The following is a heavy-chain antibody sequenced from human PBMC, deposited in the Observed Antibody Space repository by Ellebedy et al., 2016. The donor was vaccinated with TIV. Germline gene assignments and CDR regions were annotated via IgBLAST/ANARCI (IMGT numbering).Heavy chain of an antibody. CDR1: GFTFSTYG. CDR2: ISHDGGHN. D-gene: IGHD4-17*01. CDR3: AKDEATYGDYSYYYYGVDV. V-gene: IGHV3-30*18. J-gene: IGHJ6*02. Sequence: GGSLRLSXAASGFTFSTYGMHWVRQAPGKGLEWVAVISHDGGHNYYADSVRGRFTISRDNSNNTLYLQMNGLRPEDTAVYHCAKDEATYGDYSYYYYGVDVWGQGTPVTVSS.